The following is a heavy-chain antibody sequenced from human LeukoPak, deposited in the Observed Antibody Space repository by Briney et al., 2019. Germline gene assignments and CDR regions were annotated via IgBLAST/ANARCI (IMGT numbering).Heavy chain of an antibody. V-gene: IGHV1-2*02. D-gene: IGHD2-15*01. J-gene: IGHJ4*02. CDR2: INPNSGGT. CDR3: ARGRSSGGGCYFFDF. Sequence: ASVRVSCKASGYTFTGYYIHWVRQAPGQGLEWMGWINPNSGGTNYAQKFQGRVTISRDTSISTAYMELSRLRSDDTAVYYCARGRSSGGGCYFFDFWGQGTLVTVS. CDR1: GYTFTGYY.